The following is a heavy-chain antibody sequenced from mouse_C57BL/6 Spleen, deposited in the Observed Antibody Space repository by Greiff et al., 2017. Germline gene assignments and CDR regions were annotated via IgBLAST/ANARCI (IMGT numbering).Heavy chain of an antibody. D-gene: IGHD1-1*01. J-gene: IGHJ2*01. Sequence: EVKVVESGGGLVKPGGSLKLSCAASGFTFSSYAMSWVRQTPEKRLEWVATISDGGSYTYYPDNVKGRFTISRDNAKNNLYLQMSHLKSEDTAMYYCARDATTDYWGQGTTLTVSS. CDR3: ARDATTDY. CDR2: ISDGGSYT. V-gene: IGHV5-4*01. CDR1: GFTFSSYA.